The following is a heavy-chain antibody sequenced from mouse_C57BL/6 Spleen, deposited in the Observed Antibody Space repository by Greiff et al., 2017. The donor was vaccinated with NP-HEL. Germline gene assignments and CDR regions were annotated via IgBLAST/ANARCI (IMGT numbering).Heavy chain of an antibody. V-gene: IGHV1-52*01. J-gene: IGHJ2*01. D-gene: IGHD1-1*01. Sequence: VQLQQSGAELVRPGSSVKLSCKASGYTFTSYWMHWVKQRPIQGLEWIGNIDPSDSETHYNQKFKDKATLTVDKSSSTAYMQLSSLTSEDSAVYYCARGGDYYYGSSYFDYWGQGTTLTVSS. CDR2: IDPSDSET. CDR3: ARGGDYYYGSSYFDY. CDR1: GYTFTSYW.